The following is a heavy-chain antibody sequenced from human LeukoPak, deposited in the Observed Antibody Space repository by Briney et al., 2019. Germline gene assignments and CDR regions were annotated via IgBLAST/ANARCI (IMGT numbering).Heavy chain of an antibody. D-gene: IGHD1-26*01. CDR2: IIPIFGTA. V-gene: IGHV1-69*13. Sequence: ASVKVSCKASGGTFSSYAISWVRQAPGQGLEWMGGIIPIFGTANYAQKLQGRVTITADESTSTAYMELSSLRSEDTAVYYCARDGTYSGNYYRSSPRDYWGQGTLVTVSS. CDR3: ARDGTYSGNYYRSSPRDY. CDR1: GGTFSSYA. J-gene: IGHJ4*02.